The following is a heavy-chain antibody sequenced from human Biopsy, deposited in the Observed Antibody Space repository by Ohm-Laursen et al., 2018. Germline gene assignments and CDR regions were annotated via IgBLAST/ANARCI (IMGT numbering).Heavy chain of an antibody. V-gene: IGHV4-59*08. J-gene: IGHJ2*01. CDR2: IYYTGST. CDR3: ARHAPSYSGSYWRYFDL. D-gene: IGHD1-26*01. Sequence: TLSLTCAVSGYSISSDYRWGWIRQAPGKTLEWIGYIYYTGSTNYNPSLKSRVTISADTSMNHLSLRRTSVTAADTAVYYCARHAPSYSGSYWRYFDLWGRGTLVTVSS. CDR1: GYSISSDYR.